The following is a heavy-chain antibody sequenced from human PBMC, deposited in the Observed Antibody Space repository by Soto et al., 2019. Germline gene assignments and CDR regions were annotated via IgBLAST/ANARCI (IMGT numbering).Heavy chain of an antibody. CDR2: IIPIFGTA. Sequence: QVQLVQSGAEVKKPGSSVKVSCKASGGTFSSYAISWVRQAPGQGLEWMGGIIPIFGTANYAQKFQGRVTITGDESTSTAYMELSRLRSEDTAVYYCARDRWQQLVRADNWFDPWGQGTLVTVSS. CDR3: ARDRWQQLVRADNWFDP. D-gene: IGHD6-13*01. V-gene: IGHV1-69*01. J-gene: IGHJ5*02. CDR1: GGTFSSYA.